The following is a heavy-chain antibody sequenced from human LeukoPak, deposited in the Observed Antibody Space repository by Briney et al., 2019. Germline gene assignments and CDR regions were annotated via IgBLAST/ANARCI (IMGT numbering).Heavy chain of an antibody. J-gene: IGHJ3*02. CDR3: ARVASRGGYSASDAFDI. Sequence: GASVKVSCKASGGTFSSYAISWVRQAPGQGLEWMGWINPNSGGTNYAQKFQGRVTMTRDTSISTAYMELSRLRSDDTAVYYCARVASRGGYSASDAFDIWGQGTMVTVSS. CDR2: INPNSGGT. CDR1: GGTFSSYA. V-gene: IGHV1-2*02. D-gene: IGHD1-26*01.